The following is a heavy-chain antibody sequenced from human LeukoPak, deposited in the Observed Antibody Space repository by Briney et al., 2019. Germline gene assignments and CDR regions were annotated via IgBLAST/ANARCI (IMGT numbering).Heavy chain of an antibody. D-gene: IGHD7-27*01. J-gene: IGHJ4*02. CDR1: GFIFSPYA. Sequence: GGSLRLSCAASGFIFSPYAMNWVRQAPGRGLEWVSYISSAYNIYYSDSVRGRFTISRDNAKNSVYLQMNSLRDEDTAVYYCARDHNWGFDFWGQGTLVTVSS. CDR2: ISSAYNI. CDR3: ARDHNWGFDF. V-gene: IGHV3-48*02.